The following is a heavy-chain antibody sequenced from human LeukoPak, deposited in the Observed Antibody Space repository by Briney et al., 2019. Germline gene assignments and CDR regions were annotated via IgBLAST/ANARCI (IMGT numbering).Heavy chain of an antibody. V-gene: IGHV3-11*06. J-gene: IGHJ4*02. D-gene: IGHD4/OR15-4a*01. Sequence: GGSLILSCAASGFTFSDYYMSWIRQAPGKGLEWVSSISTSSSYTTYADSVKGRFTISRDNAKNSLYLQMNSLRVEDTAVYYCARGGANRFDNWGQGSLGSVSS. CDR3: ARGGANRFDN. CDR2: ISTSSSYT. CDR1: GFTFSDYY.